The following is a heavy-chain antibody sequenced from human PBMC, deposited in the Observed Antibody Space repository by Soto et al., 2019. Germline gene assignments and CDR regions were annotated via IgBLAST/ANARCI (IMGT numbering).Heavy chain of an antibody. D-gene: IGHD2-2*01. J-gene: IGHJ4*02. CDR2: ISAYNGNT. Sequence: ASVTVSCKASGYTFTSYGISWVRQAPGQGLEWMGWISAYNGNTTYAQKFQGRVTMTRDTSTSTVYMELSSLRSEDTAVYYCARGPATAPDAYWGLGTLVTVSS. V-gene: IGHV1-18*01. CDR3: ARGPATAPDAY. CDR1: GYTFTSYG.